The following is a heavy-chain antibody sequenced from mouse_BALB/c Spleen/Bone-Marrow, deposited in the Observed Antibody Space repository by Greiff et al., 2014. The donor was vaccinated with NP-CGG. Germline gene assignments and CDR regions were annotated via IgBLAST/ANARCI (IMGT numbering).Heavy chain of an antibody. D-gene: IGHD1-1*01. J-gene: IGHJ1*01. CDR3: AREYGTSYDYYLDV. V-gene: IGHV5-4*02. Sequence: DVQLVESGGGLVKPGGSLKLSCAASGFTFSDYYMYWVRQTPEKRLEWVATISDGGSYTYYPDSAKGRFTVSRDNAKNNLYLQMSSLKSEDTAMYYCAREYGTSYDYYLDVWGAGTTVTVSS. CDR2: ISDGGSYT. CDR1: GFTFSDYY.